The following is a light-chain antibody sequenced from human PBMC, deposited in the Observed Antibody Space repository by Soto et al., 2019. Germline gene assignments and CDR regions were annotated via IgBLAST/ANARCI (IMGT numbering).Light chain of an antibody. CDR2: DAS. V-gene: IGKV3-11*01. CDR1: HIVNSY. CDR3: QQRSNWPPIT. J-gene: IGKJ5*01. Sequence: EIVLTQSPAPLSLSPGERATLSCRASHIVNSYLAWYQQKPGQAPRLLIYDASNRVAGIPARFSGSGSGTDFTLTINSLEPEDFAVYYCQQRSNWPPITFGQGTRLEIK.